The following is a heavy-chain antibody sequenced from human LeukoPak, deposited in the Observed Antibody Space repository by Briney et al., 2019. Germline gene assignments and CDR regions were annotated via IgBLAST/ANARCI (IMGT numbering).Heavy chain of an antibody. CDR1: GGSFSGYY. V-gene: IGHV4-34*01. Sequence: SETLSLTCAVYGGSFSGYYWSWIRQPPGKGLEWIGEINHSGGTNYNPSPKSRVTISVDTSKNQFSLKLSSVTAADTAVYYCARMGEYCSAGSCYIDYWGQGTLVTVSS. CDR2: INHSGGT. J-gene: IGHJ4*02. D-gene: IGHD2-15*01. CDR3: ARMGEYCSAGSCYIDY.